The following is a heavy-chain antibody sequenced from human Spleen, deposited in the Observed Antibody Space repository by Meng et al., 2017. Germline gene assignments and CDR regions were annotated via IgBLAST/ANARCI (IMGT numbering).Heavy chain of an antibody. D-gene: IGHD3-10*01. J-gene: IGHJ4*02. V-gene: IGHV1-2*06. CDR3: ARVGGITMVRGVAY. Sequence: ASVKVSCKASGGTFSSYAISWVRQAPGQGLEWMGRINPNSGGTNYAQKFQGRVTMTRDTSISTAYMELSRLRSDDTAVYYCARVGGITMVRGVAYWGQGTLVTVSS. CDR1: GGTFSSYA. CDR2: INPNSGGT.